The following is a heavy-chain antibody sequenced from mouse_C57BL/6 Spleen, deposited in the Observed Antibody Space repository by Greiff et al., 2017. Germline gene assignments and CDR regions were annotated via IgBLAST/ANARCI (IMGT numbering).Heavy chain of an antibody. CDR2: IDPGSGNT. CDR1: GYTFTDYY. V-gene: IGHV1-76*01. J-gene: IGHJ3*01. D-gene: IGHD2-4*01. CDR3: ASPYYDYDAWFAY. Sequence: VQLQQSGAELVRPGASVKLSCKASGYTFTDYYINWVKQRPGQGLEWIARIDPGSGNTYYNEKFKGKATLTAEKSSSTAYMQLSSLTSEDSAVYFGASPYYDYDAWFAYWGQGTLVTVSA.